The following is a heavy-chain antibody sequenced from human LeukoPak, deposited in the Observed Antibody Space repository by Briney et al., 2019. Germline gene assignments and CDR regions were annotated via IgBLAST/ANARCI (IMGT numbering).Heavy chain of an antibody. CDR1: GGSISSSSYY. D-gene: IGHD2/OR15-2a*01. CDR3: ARGGSLWNFSN. Sequence: PSETLFLTCTVSGGSISSSSYYWGWIRQPPGKGLEWIGSIYYGVSTYYNPSLKSRVIISVDTSKNQFSLKLSSVTAADTAVYYCARGGSLWNFSNWGQGTLVTVSS. J-gene: IGHJ4*02. CDR2: IYYGVST. V-gene: IGHV4-39*07.